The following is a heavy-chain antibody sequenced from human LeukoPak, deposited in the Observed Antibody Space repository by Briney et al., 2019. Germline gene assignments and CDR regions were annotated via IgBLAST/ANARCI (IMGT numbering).Heavy chain of an antibody. CDR3: ASHYYDSRGYYYFDF. J-gene: IGHJ4*02. D-gene: IGHD3-22*01. Sequence: GGSLRLSCAASGLTVSSGYMSWVRQAPGKGLEWVSIIYSDDRIFYADSLKGRFTISRDNSKNTLYLQMNSLRAEDTAVYYCASHYYDSRGYYYFDFWGQGTLVTVSS. CDR1: GLTVSSGY. CDR2: IYSDDRI. V-gene: IGHV3-53*01.